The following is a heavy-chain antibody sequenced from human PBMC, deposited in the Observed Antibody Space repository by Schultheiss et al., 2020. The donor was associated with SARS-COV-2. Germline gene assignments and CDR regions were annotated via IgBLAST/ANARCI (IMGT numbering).Heavy chain of an antibody. D-gene: IGHD1-26*01. V-gene: IGHV3-74*01. CDR1: GFTFSSYA. CDR3: ARDPMGVTGSFFDF. Sequence: GGSLRLSCAASGFTFSSYAMHWVRQAPGKGLEWVAGINSDGIRISYADSVKGRFTISRDNAKNSLDLQMNSLSLEDTAVYFCARDPMGVTGSFFDFWGQGTLVTVSS. CDR2: INSDGIRI. J-gene: IGHJ4*02.